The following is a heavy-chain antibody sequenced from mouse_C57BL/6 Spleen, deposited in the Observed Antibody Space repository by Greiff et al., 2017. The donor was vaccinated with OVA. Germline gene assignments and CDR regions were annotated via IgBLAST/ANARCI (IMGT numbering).Heavy chain of an antibody. D-gene: IGHD1-1*01. CDR1: GYTFTSYW. V-gene: IGHV1-72*01. Sequence: QVQLKQPGAELVKPGASVKLSCKASGYTFTSYWMHWVKQRPGRGLEWIGRIDPNSGGTKYNEKFKSKATLTVDKPSSTAYMQLSSLTSEDSAVYYCARSGYSGSSYPYWYFDVWGTGTTVTVSS. CDR2: IDPNSGGT. CDR3: ARSGYSGSSYPYWYFDV. J-gene: IGHJ1*03.